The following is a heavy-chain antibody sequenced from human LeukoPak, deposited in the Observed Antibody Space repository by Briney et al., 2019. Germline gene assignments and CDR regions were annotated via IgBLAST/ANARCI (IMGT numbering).Heavy chain of an antibody. D-gene: IGHD3-10*01. J-gene: IGHJ6*02. V-gene: IGHV1-2*02. CDR2: INPNSGGT. Sequence: ASVKVSCKASGYTFTGYYMHWVRQAPGQGLEWMGWINPNSGGTNYAQKFQGRVTMTRDTSISTAYMELSRLRSDDTAVYYCARTAITMVRGVITHYCYGMDVWGQGTTVTVSS. CDR3: ARTAITMVRGVITHYCYGMDV. CDR1: GYTFTGYY.